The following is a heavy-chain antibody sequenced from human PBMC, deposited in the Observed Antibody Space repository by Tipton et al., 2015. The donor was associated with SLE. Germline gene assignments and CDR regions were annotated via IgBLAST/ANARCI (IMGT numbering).Heavy chain of an antibody. D-gene: IGHD3-10*01. V-gene: IGHV1-69*04. Sequence: QSGAEVKKPGASVKVSCKASGYTFTSYGISWVRQAPGQGLEWMGRIIPILGIANYAQKFQGRVTITADKSTSTAYMELRNLRSDDTAVYYCARSMVRGVTVAYYMDVWGKGTTVTVSS. CDR3: ARSMVRGVTVAYYMDV. CDR2: IIPILGIA. CDR1: GYTFTSYG. J-gene: IGHJ6*03.